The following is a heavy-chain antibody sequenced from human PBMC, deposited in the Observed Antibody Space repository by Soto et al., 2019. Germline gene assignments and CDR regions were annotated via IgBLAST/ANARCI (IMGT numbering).Heavy chain of an antibody. V-gene: IGHV4-30-2*01. D-gene: IGHD1-7*01. CDR3: ARRETGTTKFDT. J-gene: IGHJ5*02. CDR1: GGSISSGTFS. CDR2: IYHSGST. Sequence: SETLSLTCTVSGGSISSGTFSWTWIRQPPGKGLEWIGYIYHSGSTYSNPSLTSRVTISVDKSKNQFSLTLTSVTAADTAVYFCARRETGTTKFDTWGQGALVTVSS.